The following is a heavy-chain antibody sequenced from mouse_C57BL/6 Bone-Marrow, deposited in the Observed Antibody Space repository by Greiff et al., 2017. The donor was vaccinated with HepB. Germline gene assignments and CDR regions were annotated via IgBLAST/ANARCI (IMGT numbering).Heavy chain of an antibody. V-gene: IGHV1-81*01. CDR3: ASRIDYGILWFAY. J-gene: IGHJ3*01. CDR1: GYTFTSYG. CDR2: IYPRSGNT. D-gene: IGHD2-4*01. Sequence: QVHVKQSGAELARPGASVKLSCKASGYTFTSYGISWVKQRTGQGLEWIGEIYPRSGNTYYNEKFKGKATLTADKSSSTAYMELRSLTSEDSAVYCCASRIDYGILWFAYWGQGTLVTVSA.